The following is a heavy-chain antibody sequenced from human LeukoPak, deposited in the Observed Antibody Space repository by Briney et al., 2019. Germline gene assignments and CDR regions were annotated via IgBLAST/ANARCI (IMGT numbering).Heavy chain of an antibody. D-gene: IGHD3-3*01. Sequence: ASVKVSCKASGYTFTSYDIHWVRRATGQGLEWMGWMNPNSGNTGYAQKFQGRVTMTRNTSLRTAYMELSSLRSEDTAVYYCARGGSYYDFWSGYFIYYYYYYMDVWGKGTTVTVSS. CDR1: GYTFTSYD. V-gene: IGHV1-8*01. J-gene: IGHJ6*03. CDR3: ARGGSYYDFWSGYFIYYYYYYMDV. CDR2: MNPNSGNT.